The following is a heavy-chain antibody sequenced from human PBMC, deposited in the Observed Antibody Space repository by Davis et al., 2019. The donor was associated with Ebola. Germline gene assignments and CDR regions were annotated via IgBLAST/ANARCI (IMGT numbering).Heavy chain of an antibody. V-gene: IGHV4-34*01. J-gene: IGHJ4*02. CDR2: INHSGST. Sequence: SETLSLTCAVSGGSFSGYYWSWIRQPPGKGLEWIGEINHSGSTNYNPSLKSRVTISVDTSKNQFSLKLSSVTAADTAVYYCARDKGGSYYPFDYWGQGALVTVSS. D-gene: IGHD1-26*01. CDR1: GGSFSGYY. CDR3: ARDKGGSYYPFDY.